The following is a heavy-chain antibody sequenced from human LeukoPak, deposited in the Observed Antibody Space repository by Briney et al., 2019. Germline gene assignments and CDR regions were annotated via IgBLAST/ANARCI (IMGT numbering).Heavy chain of an antibody. D-gene: IGHD6-19*01. CDR2: INHSGST. CDR3: ARGRRTWSSGMGNDY. CDR1: GGSFSGYY. V-gene: IGHV4-34*01. J-gene: IGHJ4*02. Sequence: SETLSLTCAVYGGSFSGYYWSWIRQPPGKGLEWIGEINHSGSTNNNPSLKTRVTISVDTSKNQFSLKLSSVTAADTAVYYCARGRRTWSSGMGNDYWGQGTLVTVSS.